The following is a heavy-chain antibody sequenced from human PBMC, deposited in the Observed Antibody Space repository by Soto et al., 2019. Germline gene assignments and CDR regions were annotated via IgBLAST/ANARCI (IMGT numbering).Heavy chain of an antibody. V-gene: IGHV3-72*01. CDR3: TIEGAYPGPDFDY. D-gene: IGHD3-16*01. J-gene: IGHJ4*02. Sequence: GGSLRLSCAASGFTFSDRYMDWVRQAPGKGLEWVGRTKNKANSYTTEYAASVKGRFTVSRDYSRDSVYLQMNSLKTDDTAVYYCTIEGAYPGPDFDYWGQGTLVTVS. CDR1: GFTFSDRY. CDR2: TKNKANSYTT.